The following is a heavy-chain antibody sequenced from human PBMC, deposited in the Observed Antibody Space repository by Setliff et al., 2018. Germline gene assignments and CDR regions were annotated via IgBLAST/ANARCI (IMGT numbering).Heavy chain of an antibody. CDR2: INPNSGGT. V-gene: IGHV1-18*01. Sequence: GASVKVSCKAPGYTFTSYDINWARQATGQGLEWMRRINPNSGGTNYAQKIQGRVTMTTDTSTSTAYMELRSLRSDDTAVYYCARAPPPWLQSLGGDYWGQGTLVTVSS. CDR3: ARAPPPWLQSLGGDY. J-gene: IGHJ4*02. CDR1: GYTFTSYD. D-gene: IGHD5-12*01.